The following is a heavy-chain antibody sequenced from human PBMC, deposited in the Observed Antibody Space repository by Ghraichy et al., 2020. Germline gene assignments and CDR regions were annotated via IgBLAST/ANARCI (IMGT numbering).Heavy chain of an antibody. CDR3: ARRLMDASGRYIDS. V-gene: IGHV5-51*01. J-gene: IGHJ4*02. CDR1: GYTFGNYW. CDR2: IYPGDSDT. Sequence: GESLNISCQGSGYTFGNYWIGWVRQMPGKGLEWMGIIYPGDSDTRYRPSFQGQVTISAEKSISTAYLQWSSLKASDTAMYFCARRLMDASGRYIDSWGQGTLVTVSS. D-gene: IGHD6-19*01.